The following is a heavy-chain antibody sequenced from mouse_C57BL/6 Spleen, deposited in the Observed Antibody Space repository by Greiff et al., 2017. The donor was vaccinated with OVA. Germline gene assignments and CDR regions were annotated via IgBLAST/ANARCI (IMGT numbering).Heavy chain of an antibody. V-gene: IGHV1-50*01. CDR3: ACYGNYCDY. CDR2: IDPSDSYT. J-gene: IGHJ2*01. Sequence: QVQLQQPGAELVKPGASVKLSCKASGYTFTSYWMQWVQQRPGQGLEWIGEIDPSDSYTNYNQKFKGKATLTVDTSSSTAYMQLSSLTSEDSAVYYCACYGNYCDYWGQGTTLTVSS. D-gene: IGHD2-1*01. CDR1: GYTFTSYW.